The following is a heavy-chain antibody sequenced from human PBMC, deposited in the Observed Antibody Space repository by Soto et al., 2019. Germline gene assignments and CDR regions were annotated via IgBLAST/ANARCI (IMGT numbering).Heavy chain of an antibody. D-gene: IGHD2-2*01. CDR1: GYTFTSYY. J-gene: IGHJ6*02. CDR3: ARDLQGIVLVPAAPGMDV. CDR2: INPSGGST. Sequence: QVQLVQSGAEVKKPGASVKVSCKASGYTFTSYYMHWVRQAPGQGLEWMGIINPSGGSTSYAQKSQGRVTMPRDXCTXTXCMELSSLRSEDTAVYYCARDLQGIVLVPAAPGMDVWGQGTTVTVSS. V-gene: IGHV1-46*01.